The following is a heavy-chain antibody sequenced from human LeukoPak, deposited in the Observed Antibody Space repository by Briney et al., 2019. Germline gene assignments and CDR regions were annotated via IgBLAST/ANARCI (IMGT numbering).Heavy chain of an antibody. D-gene: IGHD2-2*01. CDR3: ARDTRQLRYYFDL. V-gene: IGHV3-30*01. CDR2: IAYDGTNK. Sequence: GRSLRLSCVASGFTFSKYAMHWVRQAPGKGLEWVAVIAYDGTNKDYADSVKGRFTISRDNSKNTVFLQTTSLRPEDTGVYHCARDTRQLRYYFDLWGQGTPVTVSS. J-gene: IGHJ4*02. CDR1: GFTFSKYA.